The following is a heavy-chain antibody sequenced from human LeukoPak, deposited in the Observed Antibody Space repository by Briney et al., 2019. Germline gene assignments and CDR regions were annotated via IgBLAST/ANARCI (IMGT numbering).Heavy chain of an antibody. D-gene: IGHD3-22*01. CDR1: GFTFSSYW. CDR3: ARDHHYYDSRASSLY. V-gene: IGHV3-7*01. J-gene: IGHJ4*02. Sequence: GGSLRLSCAASGFTFSSYWMSWVRQAPGKGLEWVANIKQDGSEKYYVDSVKGRFTISRDNAKSSLYLQMNSLRAEDTAVYYCARDHHYYDSRASSLYGGQGTLVTVSS. CDR2: IKQDGSEK.